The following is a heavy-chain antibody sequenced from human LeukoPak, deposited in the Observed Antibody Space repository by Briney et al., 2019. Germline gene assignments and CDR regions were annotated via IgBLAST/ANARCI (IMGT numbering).Heavy chain of an antibody. Sequence: GGSLRLSCAASGFTFSGYAMSWVRQAPGKGLEWVSIISGSGGSTFYADSVKGRFTISRDNAKNSLYLQMNSLRAEDTAVYYCARAPPPTVTTVFFDYWGQGTLVTVSS. D-gene: IGHD4-17*01. CDR3: ARAPPPTVTTVFFDY. CDR1: GFTFSGYA. CDR2: ISGSGGST. J-gene: IGHJ4*02. V-gene: IGHV3-23*01.